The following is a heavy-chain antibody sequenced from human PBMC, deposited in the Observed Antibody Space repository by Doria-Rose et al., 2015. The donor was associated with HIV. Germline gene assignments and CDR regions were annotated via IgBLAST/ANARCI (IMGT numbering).Heavy chain of an antibody. Sequence: GASVKLSCKAFGYPLSSFYIHWVRQAAGQGLKWMGIINPSDGTATYGQRFQGRVTLTSDTPTGTVYMDLSSLRSDDTGVYYCAREGISGSADYWGQGTPVTVSP. CDR1: GYPLSSFY. J-gene: IGHJ4*02. D-gene: IGHD1-20*01. CDR3: AREGISGSADY. CDR2: INPSDGTA. V-gene: IGHV1-46*01.